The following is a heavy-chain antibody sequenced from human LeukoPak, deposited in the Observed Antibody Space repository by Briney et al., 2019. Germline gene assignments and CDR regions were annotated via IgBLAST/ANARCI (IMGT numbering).Heavy chain of an antibody. J-gene: IGHJ5*02. Sequence: ASVKVSCKASGYTFTGYYMHWVRQAPGQGLEWMGWINPNSGGTNYAQKFQGRVTMTRDTSISTAYMELSRLRSDDTAVYYCAKDSGGSFVNWFDPWGQGTLVTVSS. CDR1: GYTFTGYY. CDR3: AKDSGGSFVNWFDP. V-gene: IGHV1-2*02. D-gene: IGHD1-26*01. CDR2: INPNSGGT.